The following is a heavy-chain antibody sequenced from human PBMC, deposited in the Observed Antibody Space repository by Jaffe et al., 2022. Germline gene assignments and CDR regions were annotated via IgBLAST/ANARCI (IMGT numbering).Heavy chain of an antibody. Sequence: QVQLQESGPGLVKPSGTLSLTCAVSGGSISSSNWWSWVRQPPGKGLEWIGEIYHSGSTNYNPSLKSRVTISVDKSKNQFSLKLSSVTAADTAVYYCARETRLGYCSSTSCSEDAFDIWGQGTMVTVSS. CDR1: GGSISSSNW. V-gene: IGHV4-4*02. CDR2: IYHSGST. CDR3: ARETRLGYCSSTSCSEDAFDI. D-gene: IGHD2-2*01. J-gene: IGHJ3*02.